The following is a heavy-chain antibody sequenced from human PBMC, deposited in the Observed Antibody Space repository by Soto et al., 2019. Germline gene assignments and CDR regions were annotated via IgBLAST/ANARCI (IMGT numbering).Heavy chain of an antibody. Sequence: EVQLLESGGGLVQPGGSLRLSCAASGFTFINYAMSWVRQAPGKGLEWVSSISGSGGNTYADSVKGRFTISRDNSKNTLDLQMNCLRAEDTAVYFCAKDIQQWLVLDGFDVWGQGTMVTVSS. CDR2: ISGSGGNT. J-gene: IGHJ3*01. CDR1: GFTFINYA. CDR3: AKDIQQWLVLDGFDV. V-gene: IGHV3-23*01. D-gene: IGHD6-19*01.